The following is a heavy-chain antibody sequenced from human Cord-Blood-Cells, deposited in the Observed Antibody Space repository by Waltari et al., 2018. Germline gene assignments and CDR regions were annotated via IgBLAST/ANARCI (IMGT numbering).Heavy chain of an antibody. D-gene: IGHD7-27*01. CDR2: ISSSSSYI. J-gene: IGHJ3*02. Sequence: EVQLVESGGGLVKPGGSLRLSCAASGFTFSSYSMNWVRQAPAKGLEWVSSISSSSSYIYYASAVKGRFTSSGDNAKNSLYLQMNSLRAEDTAVYYCARDPRRANWGAFDIWGQGTMVTVSS. V-gene: IGHV3-21*01. CDR1: GFTFSSYS. CDR3: ARDPRRANWGAFDI.